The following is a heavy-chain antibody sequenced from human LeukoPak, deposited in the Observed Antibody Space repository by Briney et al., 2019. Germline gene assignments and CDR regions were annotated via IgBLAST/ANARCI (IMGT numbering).Heavy chain of an antibody. CDR1: GYSFRNYG. D-gene: IGHD3-3*01. Sequence: ASVKVSCKASGYSFRNYGISWVRQAPGQGLEWMGWISPYSGSTDYPQKFQGRVTITRNTSISTAYMELSSLRSEDTAVYYCARGVSPTYYDFWSGQAGVDIWGQGTMVTVSS. J-gene: IGHJ3*02. CDR2: ISPYSGST. V-gene: IGHV1-8*01. CDR3: ARGVSPTYYDFWSGQAGVDI.